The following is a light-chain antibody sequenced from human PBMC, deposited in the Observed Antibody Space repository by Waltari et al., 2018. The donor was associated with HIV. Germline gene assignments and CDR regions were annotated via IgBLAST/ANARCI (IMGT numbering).Light chain of an antibody. CDR3: AAWDDSLEGIWV. V-gene: IGLV1-47*01. Sequence: QSVLTQSSSASGTPGQRVTISCSGSPSNIGSNYVYWYQQLPGTAPKRLISRNNQRPSGVPDRFSCSTSGTSAALAISGLRSEDEADYYCAAWDDSLEGIWVLGGGTKLTVL. CDR2: RNN. CDR1: PSNIGSNY. J-gene: IGLJ3*02.